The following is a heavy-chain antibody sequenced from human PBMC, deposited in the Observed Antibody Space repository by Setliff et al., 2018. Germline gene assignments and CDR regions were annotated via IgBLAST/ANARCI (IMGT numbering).Heavy chain of an antibody. CDR3: TTSRAPRVVLAADFDF. V-gene: IGHV1-18*01. Sequence: ASVQVSCKTSGFNFITYGFSWVRQAPGQGLEWMGWISPYSGETNYAQKFQDRLSVTADTSSRTTYMELRSLTSDDTAVYFCTTSRAPRVVLAADFDFWGQGTLVTVSS. J-gene: IGHJ4*02. D-gene: IGHD3-16*01. CDR2: ISPYSGET. CDR1: GFNFITYG.